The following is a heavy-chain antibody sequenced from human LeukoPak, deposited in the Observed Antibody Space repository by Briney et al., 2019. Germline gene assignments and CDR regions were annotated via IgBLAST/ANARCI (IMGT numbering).Heavy chain of an antibody. CDR1: DYTSSRVNY. CDR3: ARVHPVPYRLDS. V-gene: IGHV4-38-2*02. D-gene: IGHD3-10*02. Sequence: SETLSCNASGYDYTSSRVNYGRQVRQSPGKWPEWIATFFQSEKYSYNASLESRVIMSLDTAKSQLSLNLSSVTAVDSGVYYCARVHPVPYRLDSWGPGNPVTVSS. J-gene: IGHJ4*02. CDR2: FFQSEKY.